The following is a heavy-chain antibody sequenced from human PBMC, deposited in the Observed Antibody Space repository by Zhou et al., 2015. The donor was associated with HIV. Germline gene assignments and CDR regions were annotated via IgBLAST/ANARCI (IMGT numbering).Heavy chain of an antibody. J-gene: IGHJ3*02. CDR1: GGTFSNYA. CDR2: ITPLFGRA. V-gene: IGHV1-69*01. CDR3: VREGEGRMTTVTFAFDI. D-gene: IGHD4-17*01. Sequence: QVQLVQSGAEVKKPGSSVKVSCKASGGTFSNYAISWVRQAPGQGFEWVGGITPLFGRANCAQKFQGRATITADESTRTVYMELSSLRSEDTAIYYCVREGEGRMTTVTFAFDIWGQGTMVTVSS.